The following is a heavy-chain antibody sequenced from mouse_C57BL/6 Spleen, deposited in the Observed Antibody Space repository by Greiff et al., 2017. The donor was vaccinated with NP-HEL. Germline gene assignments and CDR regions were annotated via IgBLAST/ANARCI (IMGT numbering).Heavy chain of an antibody. D-gene: IGHD2-1*01. CDR1: GYTFTDYE. CDR2: IDPETGGT. Sequence: VQLQQSGAELVRPGASVTLSCKASGYTFTDYEMHWVKQTPVHGLEWIGAIDPETGGTAYNQKFKGKAILTADKSSSTAYMELRSLTSEDSAVYCCTSLYGNYEWYFGVWGTRTTVTV. V-gene: IGHV1-15*01. J-gene: IGHJ1*03. CDR3: TSLYGNYEWYFGV.